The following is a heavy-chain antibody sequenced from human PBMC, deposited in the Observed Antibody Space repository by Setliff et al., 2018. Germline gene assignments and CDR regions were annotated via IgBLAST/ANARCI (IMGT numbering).Heavy chain of an antibody. CDR3: ASPRRDDLDSPFDAFDL. CDR1: GISITSGHY. V-gene: IGHV4-38-2*01. CDR2: IYHRGRK. D-gene: IGHD3-3*01. Sequence: PSETLSLTCDVSGISITSGHYWGWIRQPPGKGLEWIATIYHRGRKYYNPSLDSRVTISLDTSKNQYSLRLHSVTAADTAVYYCASPRRDDLDSPFDAFDLWGQGTKVT. J-gene: IGHJ3*01.